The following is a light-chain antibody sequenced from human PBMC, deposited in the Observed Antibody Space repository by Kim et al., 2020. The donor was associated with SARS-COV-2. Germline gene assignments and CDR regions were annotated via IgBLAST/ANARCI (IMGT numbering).Light chain of an antibody. Sequence: PGQSITISCTGTNSDVGSYNLVSWYQQHPGKAPKLMIYEVSKRSSGVSSRFSGSKSGNTASLTISGLQAEDEAEYYCCSYAGTFYVFGTGTKVTVL. J-gene: IGLJ1*01. CDR1: NSDVGSYNL. CDR2: EVS. V-gene: IGLV2-23*02. CDR3: CSYAGTFYV.